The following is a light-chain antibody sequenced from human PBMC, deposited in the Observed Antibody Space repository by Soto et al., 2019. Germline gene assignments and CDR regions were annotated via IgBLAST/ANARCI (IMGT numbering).Light chain of an antibody. CDR1: QSVSRS. CDR3: QQYNNWPPFT. CDR2: GAS. J-gene: IGKJ3*01. V-gene: IGKV3-15*01. Sequence: EIVMTQSPATLSVSPWERVTLSCRASQSVSRSLAWYQQKPGQAPRLLIYGASTRATGIPARFSGSGSGTEFTLTISSLQSEDFAVYYCQQYNNWPPFTFGPGTKVDIK.